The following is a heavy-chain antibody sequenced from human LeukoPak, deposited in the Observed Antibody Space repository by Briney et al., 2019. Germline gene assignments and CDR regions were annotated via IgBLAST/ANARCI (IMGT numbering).Heavy chain of an antibody. J-gene: IGHJ5*02. CDR2: IKQDGSEK. V-gene: IGHV3-7*01. Sequence: GGSLRLSCAASGFTFSSYWMSWVRQAPGKGLEWVANIKQDGSEKYYVDSVKGRFTISRDNAKNSLYLQMNSLRAEDTAVYYCARGRRGSYSHWFDPWGQGTLVTVSS. D-gene: IGHD1-26*01. CDR3: ARGRRGSYSHWFDP. CDR1: GFTFSSYW.